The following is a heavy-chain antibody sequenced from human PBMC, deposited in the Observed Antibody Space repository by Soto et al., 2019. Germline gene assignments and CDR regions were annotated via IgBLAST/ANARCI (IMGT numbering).Heavy chain of an antibody. CDR1: GFTFSNCV. CDR3: AKGLLNGRWYAAD. CDR2: ITTHGNT. V-gene: IGHV3-23*01. J-gene: IGHJ4*02. D-gene: IGHD6-13*01. Sequence: EVHLLESGGVLVQPGESRRLSCGTSGFTFSNCVMTWVRQPPGKRLEWVSVITTHGNTACADPVKGRFTISRDKSKKTVYLQMNSLRAEDTAVYYCAKGLLNGRWYAADWGQGTLVTVSS.